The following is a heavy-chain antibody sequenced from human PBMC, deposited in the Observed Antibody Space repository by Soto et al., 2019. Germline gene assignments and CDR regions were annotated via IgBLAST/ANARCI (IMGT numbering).Heavy chain of an antibody. CDR2: ISAYNGNT. CDR1: DYTFTSYG. CDR3: ARGPIVVVVAAHDEDAFDI. D-gene: IGHD2-15*01. J-gene: IGHJ3*02. V-gene: IGHV1-18*01. Sequence: ASVKVSCKASDYTFTSYGISWVRQAPGQGLEWMGWISAYNGNTNYAQKLQGRVTMTTDTSTSTAYMELRSLRSDDTAVYYCARGPIVVVVAAHDEDAFDIWGQGTMVTVSS.